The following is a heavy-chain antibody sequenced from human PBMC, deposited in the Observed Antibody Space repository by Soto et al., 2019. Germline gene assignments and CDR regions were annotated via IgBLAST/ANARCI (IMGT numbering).Heavy chain of an antibody. CDR2: INPSGGST. V-gene: IGHV1-46*01. J-gene: IGHJ6*02. D-gene: IGHD3-10*01. CDR1: GYTFTSYY. CDR3: ARGPTMVRGGTYYYYYGIDV. Sequence: ASVKVSCKASGYTFTSYYMHWVRQAPGQGLEWMGIINPSGGSTSYAQKFQGRVTMTRDTSTSTVYMELSSLRSEDTAVYYCARGPTMVRGGTYYYYYGIDVSGQGTTVTVYS.